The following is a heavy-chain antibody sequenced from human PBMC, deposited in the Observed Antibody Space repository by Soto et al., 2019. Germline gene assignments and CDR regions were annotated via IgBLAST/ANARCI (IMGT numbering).Heavy chain of an antibody. J-gene: IGHJ6*02. D-gene: IGHD3-10*01. CDR2: IDPSDSYT. CDR1: GYSFTSYW. Sequence: PGESLKISCKGSGYSFTSYWISWVRQMPGKGLKKMGRIDPSDSYTNYSPSFQGHVTISADKSISTANLQWSSLKASDTAMYYCARILYGSGSYYNGAGYYGMDVWGQGTTVTVSS. V-gene: IGHV5-10-1*01. CDR3: ARILYGSGSYYNGAGYYGMDV.